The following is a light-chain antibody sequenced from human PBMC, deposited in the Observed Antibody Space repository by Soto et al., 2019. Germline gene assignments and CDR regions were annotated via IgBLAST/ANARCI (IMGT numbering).Light chain of an antibody. V-gene: IGKV3-20*01. CDR1: QSVTSSY. CDR2: GAS. J-gene: IGKJ1*01. Sequence: EIVLTQSPGTLSLSPGERATLSCRASQSVTSSYLAWYQQKPGQAPRLLIYGASSRATGIPERFSGRGSGTDFTLTISSLEPEDFAVYYCQQYGNSPRTFGQGTKVDIK. CDR3: QQYGNSPRT.